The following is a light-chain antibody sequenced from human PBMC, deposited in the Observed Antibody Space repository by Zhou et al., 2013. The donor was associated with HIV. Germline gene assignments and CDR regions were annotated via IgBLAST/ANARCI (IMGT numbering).Light chain of an antibody. CDR3: QQYKNWPPT. V-gene: IGKV3-15*01. J-gene: IGKJ4*01. CDR1: QSVSSN. CDR2: GAF. Sequence: EIVMTQSPATLSVSPGERATLSCRASQSVSSNLAWYQQKPGQAPRLLIYGAFTRATGIPARFSGSGSGTEVSLTISSMQSEDFAVYYCQQYKNWPPTFGGGTKVEIK.